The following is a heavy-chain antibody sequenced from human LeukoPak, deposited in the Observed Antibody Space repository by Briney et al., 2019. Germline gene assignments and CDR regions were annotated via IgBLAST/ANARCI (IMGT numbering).Heavy chain of an antibody. CDR2: IYYSGST. CDR3: ARDGKGIAVAGTIGDYYYYMDV. D-gene: IGHD6-19*01. V-gene: IGHV4-59*01. CDR1: GGSISSYY. Sequence: SETLSLTCTVSGGSISSYYWSWIRQPPGKGLEWIGYIYYSGSTNYNPSLKSRVTISVDTSKNQFSLKLSSVTAADTAVYYCARDGKGIAVAGTIGDYYYYMDVWGKGTTVTVSS. J-gene: IGHJ6*03.